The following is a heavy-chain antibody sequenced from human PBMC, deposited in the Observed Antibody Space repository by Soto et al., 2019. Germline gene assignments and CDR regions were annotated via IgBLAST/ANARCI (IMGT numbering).Heavy chain of an antibody. Sequence: EVQLVESGGGLVQPGRSLRLSCAASGFTFDDYAMHWVRQVPGKGPAWVSGISWNSGSRGYAESVRGRFTISRDNAKISLSLQMNSLRAEYTDFNYCAKSKGDLEIRKTTMTTFWGPLQIWGQGTMVTVSS. D-gene: IGHD4-17*01. J-gene: IGHJ3*02. CDR3: AKSKGDLEIRKTTMTTFWGPLQI. CDR1: GFTFDDYA. CDR2: ISWNSGSR. V-gene: IGHV3-9*01.